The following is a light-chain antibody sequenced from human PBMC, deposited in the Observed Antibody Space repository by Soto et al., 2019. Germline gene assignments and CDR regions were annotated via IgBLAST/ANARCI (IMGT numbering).Light chain of an antibody. J-gene: IGKJ1*01. Sequence: EIVLTQSPGTLSLSQGERATLSCRASQSVSNNYLAWYQQNPGQAPRLLIYGASNRATGIPDRFSGSGSGTDFTLTISRLEPEDFAVYYCQQYGSSGTFGQGTKVDNK. CDR3: QQYGSSGT. CDR2: GAS. V-gene: IGKV3-20*01. CDR1: QSVSNNY.